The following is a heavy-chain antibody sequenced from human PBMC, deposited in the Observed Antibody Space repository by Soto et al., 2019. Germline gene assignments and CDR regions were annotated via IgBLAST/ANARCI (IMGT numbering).Heavy chain of an antibody. D-gene: IGHD1-26*01. V-gene: IGHV3-23*01. CDR1: GFTFSSYA. CDR3: AKNLVGATGNDVY. J-gene: IGHJ4*02. CDR2: ISGSGGST. Sequence: GGSLRLSCAASGFTFSSYAMSWVRQAPGEGLEWVSAISGSGGSTYYAESVKGRFTISRDNSKNKLYLKMKSLRAEDTAVYYCAKNLVGATGNDVYWGQGTLVTVSS.